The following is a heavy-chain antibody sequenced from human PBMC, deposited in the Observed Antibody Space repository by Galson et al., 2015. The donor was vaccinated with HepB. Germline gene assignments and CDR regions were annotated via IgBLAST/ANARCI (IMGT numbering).Heavy chain of an antibody. D-gene: IGHD6-19*01. Sequence: LRLSCAASGFTFSSHGMHWVRQAPGKGLEWVAVIWYDGSNKYYADSVKGRFSISRDNSKNTVYLQMNSLRVEDTAVYHCVREGGSGWAGLAGAFDIWGQGTMVTVSS. V-gene: IGHV3-33*01. CDR2: IWYDGSNK. CDR3: VREGGSGWAGLAGAFDI. CDR1: GFTFSSHG. J-gene: IGHJ3*02.